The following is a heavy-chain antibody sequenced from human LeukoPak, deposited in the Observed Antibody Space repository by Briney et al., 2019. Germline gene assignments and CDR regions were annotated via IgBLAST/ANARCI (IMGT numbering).Heavy chain of an antibody. CDR2: INTNTGNP. Sequence: ASVKVSCKASGYTFTSYAMNWVRQAPGHGLEWMGWINTNTGNPTYAQGFTGRFVFSLDTSVSTAYLQISSLKAEDTAVYYCARERITMIVVVPYGMDVWGQGTTVTVSS. J-gene: IGHJ6*02. CDR1: GYTFTSYA. V-gene: IGHV7-4-1*02. D-gene: IGHD3-22*01. CDR3: ARERITMIVVVPYGMDV.